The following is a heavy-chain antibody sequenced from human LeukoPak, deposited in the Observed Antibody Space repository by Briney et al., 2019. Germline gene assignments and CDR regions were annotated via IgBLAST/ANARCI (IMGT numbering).Heavy chain of an antibody. J-gene: IGHJ5*02. D-gene: IGHD2-2*01. CDR3: ARDDCSSISCYHNWFDP. Sequence: GGSLRLSCAASGFTFSNYEMNWVRQAPGKGLEWVSSISSSSSYIYYADSVKGRFTISRDNAKNSLYLQMNSLRAEDTAVYYCARDDCSSISCYHNWFDPWGQGTLVTVSS. V-gene: IGHV3-21*01. CDR2: ISSSSSYI. CDR1: GFTFSNYE.